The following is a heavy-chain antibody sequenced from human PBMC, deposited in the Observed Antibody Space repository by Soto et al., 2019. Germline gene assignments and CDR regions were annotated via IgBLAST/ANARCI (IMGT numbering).Heavy chain of an antibody. CDR1: GFTFDDYA. CDR2: ISWNSGSI. D-gene: IGHD2-21*02. J-gene: IGHJ4*02. V-gene: IGHV3-9*01. CDR3: AKGSSVVVTAMSDY. Sequence: DVRLVESGGGLVQPGRSLRLSCAASGFTFDDYAMHWVRQAPGKGLEWVSGISWNSGSIGYADSVKGRFTISRDNAKNSLYLQMNSLRAEDTALYYCAKGSSVVVTAMSDYWGQGTLVTVSS.